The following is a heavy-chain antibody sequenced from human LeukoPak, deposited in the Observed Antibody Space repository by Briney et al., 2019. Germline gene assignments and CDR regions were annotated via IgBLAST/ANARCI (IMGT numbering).Heavy chain of an antibody. V-gene: IGHV4-39*01. CDR2: VYYTGST. D-gene: IGHD3-9*01. CDR1: GGSVSITEFY. J-gene: IGHJ4*02. CDR3: ARLSKGRYYDYIFDY. Sequence: PSETLSLTCTVSGGSVSITEFYWGWIRQPPGEGLQWIGNVYYTGSTYYNPSLNSRVTMSVDTSQNQFSLKMTSVTAADTAVYYCARLSKGRYYDYIFDYWGQGTLVTVSS.